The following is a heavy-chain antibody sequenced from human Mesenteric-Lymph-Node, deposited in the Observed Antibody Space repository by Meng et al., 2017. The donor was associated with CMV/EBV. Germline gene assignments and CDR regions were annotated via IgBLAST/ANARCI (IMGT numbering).Heavy chain of an antibody. D-gene: IGHD1-26*01. Sequence: GGSVSGYYWGWIRQPPGKGLEWIGEINHSGSTNYNPSLKSRVTISVDTSKNQFSLKLSSVTAADTAVYYCARFVGPIGGTSYWYFDLWGRGTLVTVS. CDR2: INHSGST. V-gene: IGHV4-34*01. J-gene: IGHJ2*01. CDR3: ARFVGPIGGTSYWYFDL. CDR1: GGSVSGYY.